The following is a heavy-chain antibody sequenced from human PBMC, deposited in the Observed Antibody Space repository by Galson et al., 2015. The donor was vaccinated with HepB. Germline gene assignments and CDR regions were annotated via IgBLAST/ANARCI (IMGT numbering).Heavy chain of an antibody. D-gene: IGHD3-10*01. CDR2: IIPMFGTS. J-gene: IGHJ3*01. V-gene: IGHV1-69*13. Sequence: SVKVSCKASGGTFSSYVISWVRQAPGQGLEWMGGIIPMFGTSNYAQKFQGRVTITADESTSTAYMELSSLRAEDTAVYYCAKDISGAFWGQGTTVTVSS. CDR3: AKDISGAF. CDR1: GGTFSSYV.